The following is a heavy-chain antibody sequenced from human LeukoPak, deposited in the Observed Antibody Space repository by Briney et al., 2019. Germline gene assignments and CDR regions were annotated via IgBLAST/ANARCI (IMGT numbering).Heavy chain of an antibody. CDR1: GFTFSSYG. D-gene: IGHD4-17*01. J-gene: IGHJ3*02. CDR2: IWKDGINK. CDR3: AREPDGDYGGHAFDI. Sequence: GGSLRLSCAASGFTFSSYGMHWVRQAPGKGLEWVAVIWKDGINKYYADSVKGRFTISRDNYKNTLDLQMNSLRAEDTAVYYCAREPDGDYGGHAFDIWGQGTMVTVSS. V-gene: IGHV3-33*08.